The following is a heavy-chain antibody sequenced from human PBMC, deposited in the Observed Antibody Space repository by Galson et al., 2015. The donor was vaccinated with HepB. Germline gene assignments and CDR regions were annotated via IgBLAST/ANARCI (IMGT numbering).Heavy chain of an antibody. V-gene: IGHV3-33*01. D-gene: IGHD6-19*01. CDR1: GFSFSSHG. CDR3: ARDLLGWASAPDH. CDR2: IWYDGSNK. J-gene: IGHJ4*02. Sequence: SLRLSCAASGFSFSSHGMHWVRQAPGKGLEWVAVIWYDGSNKYYAESVKGRFTVSRDNSRNTLDLQMNSLRVEDTALYYCARDLLGWASAPDHWGQGALVIVSS.